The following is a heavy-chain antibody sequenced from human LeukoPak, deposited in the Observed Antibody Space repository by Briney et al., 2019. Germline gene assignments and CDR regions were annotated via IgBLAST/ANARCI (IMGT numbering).Heavy chain of an antibody. Sequence: GGGPRLFCAASGFTLSSYSMHLVRPAPREGAEWGAVISYDGSNKYYADSVKGRFTISRDNSKNTLYLQMNSLRAEDTAVYYCARGALSGSYSYFDYWGQGTLVTVSS. J-gene: IGHJ4*02. V-gene: IGHV3-30*01. D-gene: IGHD1-26*01. CDR1: GFTLSSYS. CDR3: ARGALSGSYSYFDY. CDR2: ISYDGSNK.